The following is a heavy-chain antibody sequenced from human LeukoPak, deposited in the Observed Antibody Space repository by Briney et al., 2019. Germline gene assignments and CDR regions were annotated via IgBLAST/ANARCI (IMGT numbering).Heavy chain of an antibody. D-gene: IGHD5-18*01. Sequence: GGSLRLSCAASGFTFSDHQMDWVRQAPGKGLEWVANIREERGQEYYVDSVKGRFTISKNSAKNSLYLQMNTLRVEDTAMYYCASLDTAKQPLANHWGQGTLVTVSS. CDR3: ASLDTAKQPLANH. CDR1: GFTFSDHQ. CDR2: IREERGQE. J-gene: IGHJ5*02. V-gene: IGHV3-7*03.